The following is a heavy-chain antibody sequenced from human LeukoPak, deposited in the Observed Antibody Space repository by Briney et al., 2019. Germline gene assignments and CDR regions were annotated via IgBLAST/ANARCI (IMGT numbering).Heavy chain of an antibody. D-gene: IGHD1-26*01. CDR2: FDPEDGET. CDR3: ATGVFLGAPWYFDL. V-gene: IGHV1-24*01. CDR1: GYTLTGLS. Sequence: GASVKVSCKVSGYTLTGLSMHWVRQAPGKGLEWMGGFDPEDGETIYAQKSQGRVTMTEDTSTDTAYMELSSLRSEDTAVYYCATGVFLGAPWYFDLWGRGTLVTVSS. J-gene: IGHJ2*01.